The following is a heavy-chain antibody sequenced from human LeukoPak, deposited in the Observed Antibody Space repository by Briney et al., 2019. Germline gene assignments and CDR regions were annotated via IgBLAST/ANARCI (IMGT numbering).Heavy chain of an antibody. CDR3: AKDLLDIVAPGDY. J-gene: IGHJ4*02. CDR2: ISPSSSYI. Sequence: GGSLRLSCAASGFTFSSYSMNWVRQAPGKGLEWVSCISPSSSYIYYADSVKGRFTISRDNAKNSLYLQMNSLRAEDTAVYYCAKDLLDIVAPGDYWGQGTLVTVSS. CDR1: GFTFSSYS. D-gene: IGHD5-12*01. V-gene: IGHV3-21*01.